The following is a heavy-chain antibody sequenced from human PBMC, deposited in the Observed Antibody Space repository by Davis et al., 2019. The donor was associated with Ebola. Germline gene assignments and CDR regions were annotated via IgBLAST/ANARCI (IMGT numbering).Heavy chain of an antibody. CDR3: AGSSTVTTFYYYGMDV. Sequence: PGGSLRLSCAASGFTFSDYYMSWIRQAPGKGLEWVSYISSSGSTIYYADSVKGRFTISRDNAKNSLYLQMNSLRAEDTAVYYCAGSSTVTTFYYYGMDVWGQGTTVTVSS. V-gene: IGHV3-11*01. CDR1: GFTFSDYY. D-gene: IGHD4-17*01. CDR2: ISSSGSTI. J-gene: IGHJ6*02.